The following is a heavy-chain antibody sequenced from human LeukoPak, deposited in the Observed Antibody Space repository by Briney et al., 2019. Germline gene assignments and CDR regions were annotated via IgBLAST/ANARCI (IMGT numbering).Heavy chain of an antibody. V-gene: IGHV6-1*01. CDR1: GDSVSSNNAT. Sequence: SQTLSLTCAISGDSVSSNNATWNWLRQSPSRGLEWLGRTYYRSKWSNDHALSVKSRITINPDTSKNHFSLQLNSVTPEDSAVYYCARGVAGTVYWFDPWGQGTLVTVSS. CDR2: TYYRSKWSN. CDR3: ARGVAGTVYWFDP. J-gene: IGHJ5*02. D-gene: IGHD1-1*01.